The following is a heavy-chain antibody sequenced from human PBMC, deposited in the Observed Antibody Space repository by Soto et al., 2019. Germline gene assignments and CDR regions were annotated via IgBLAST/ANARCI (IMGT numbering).Heavy chain of an antibody. V-gene: IGHV1-18*01. CDR2: ISAYNGNT. J-gene: IGHJ4*02. Sequence: GASVKVSCKASGYTFTSYGISWVRQAPGQGLEWMGWISAYNGNTNYAQKLQGRVTMTTDTSTSTAYMELRSLRSDDTAVYYCARGTYYDFWSGYPFDYWGQGTLVTSP. CDR1: GYTFTSYG. CDR3: ARGTYYDFWSGYPFDY. D-gene: IGHD3-3*01.